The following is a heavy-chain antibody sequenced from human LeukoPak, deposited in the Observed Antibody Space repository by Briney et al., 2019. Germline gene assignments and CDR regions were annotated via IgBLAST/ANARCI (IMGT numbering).Heavy chain of an antibody. J-gene: IGHJ4*02. CDR2: INHSGST. CDR1: GGSFSGYY. Sequence: PSETLSLTCAIYGGSFSGYYWSWIRQPPGKGLEWIGEINHSGSTNYNPSLKSRVTIPVDTSKNQFSLKLSSVTAADTAVYYCARGRRDTIDYWGQGTLVTVSS. V-gene: IGHV4-34*01. CDR3: ARGRRDTIDY.